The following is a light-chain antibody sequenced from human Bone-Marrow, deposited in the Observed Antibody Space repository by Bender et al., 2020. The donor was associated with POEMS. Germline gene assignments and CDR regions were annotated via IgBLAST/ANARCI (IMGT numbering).Light chain of an antibody. CDR2: EGS. J-gene: IGLJ3*02. V-gene: IGLV2-23*01. Sequence: QSALTQPASLSASPGESITISCTGTSSDVGSSVLVSWYQQYSGKAPKLIIYEGSKRPSGVSYRFSGSESANTASLTISGLQAEDEADYYCCSYTSSWSVFGGGTKLTVL. CDR1: SSDVGSSVL. CDR3: CSYTSSWSV.